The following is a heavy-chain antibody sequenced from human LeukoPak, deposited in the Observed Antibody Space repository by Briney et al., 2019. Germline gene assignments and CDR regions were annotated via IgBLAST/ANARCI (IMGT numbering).Heavy chain of an antibody. D-gene: IGHD3-22*01. CDR3: AGTYYYDSSGYYHYSL. J-gene: IGHJ4*02. CDR1: GGSISSYY. Sequence: SETLSLTCTVSGGSISSYYWSWIRQPPGKGLEWIGYIYYSGSTNYNPSLKSRVTISVDTSKNQFSLKLTSVTAADTAVYYCAGTYYYDSSGYYHYSLWGQGTLVTVSS. CDR2: IYYSGST. V-gene: IGHV4-59*01.